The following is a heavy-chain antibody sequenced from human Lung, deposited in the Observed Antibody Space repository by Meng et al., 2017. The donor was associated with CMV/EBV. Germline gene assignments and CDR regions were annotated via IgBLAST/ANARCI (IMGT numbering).Heavy chain of an antibody. CDR2: IKRKNDGGTT. V-gene: IGHV3-15*01. CDR3: TTSIRITMVRGVIFRDV. Sequence: SCSASGFTFSNAWMSWVRQAPGKGLEWVGRIKRKNDGGTTDYAAPVKGRFTISRDDSKNTLYLQMNSLKTEDTAVYYCTTSIRITMVRGVIFRDVWGQGTXVTVAS. D-gene: IGHD3-10*01. CDR1: GFTFSNAW. J-gene: IGHJ6*02.